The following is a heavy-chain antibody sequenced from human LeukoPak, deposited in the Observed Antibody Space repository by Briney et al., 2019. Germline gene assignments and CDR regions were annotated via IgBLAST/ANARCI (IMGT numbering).Heavy chain of an antibody. CDR1: GFTFSSYS. CDR3: ARDRYSTFDY. CDR2: ISSSSSTI. J-gene: IGHJ4*02. Sequence: GGSLRLSCAASGFTFSSYSMNWVRQAPGKGLEWVSYISSSSSTIHYADSVKGRFTISTDNAKNSLYLQMNSLRAEDAAVYYCARDRYSTFDYWGQGTLVTVSS. V-gene: IGHV3-48*01. D-gene: IGHD6-13*01.